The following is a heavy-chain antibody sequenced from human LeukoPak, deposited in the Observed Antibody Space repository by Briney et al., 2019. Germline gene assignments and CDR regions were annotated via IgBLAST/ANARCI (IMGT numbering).Heavy chain of an antibody. Sequence: GGSLRLSCAASGFIVSSNYMSWVRQAPGKGLEWVSVLYSGGSTYYADSVKDRFTISRDNSKNTLYPQMNSLRAEDTAVYYCARGLAVAGTNHAEYFQHWGQGTLVTVSS. CDR3: ARGLAVAGTNHAEYFQH. J-gene: IGHJ1*01. CDR2: LYSGGST. CDR1: GFIVSSNY. V-gene: IGHV3-66*01. D-gene: IGHD6-19*01.